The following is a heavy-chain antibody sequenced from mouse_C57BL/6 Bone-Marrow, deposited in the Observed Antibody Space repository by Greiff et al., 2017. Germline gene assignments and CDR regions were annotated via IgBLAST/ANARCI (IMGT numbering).Heavy chain of an antibody. D-gene: IGHD2-2*01. J-gene: IGHJ3*01. CDR2: ISDGGSYT. V-gene: IGHV5-4*01. CDR3: ATTMVTAWFAY. CDR1: GFTFSSYA. Sequence: EVQVVESGGGLVKPGGSLKLSCAASGFTFSSYAMSWVRQTPEKRLEWVATISDGGSYTYYPDNVKGRFTISRDNAKNNLYLQMSHLKSEDTAMYYCATTMVTAWFAYWGQGTLVTVSA.